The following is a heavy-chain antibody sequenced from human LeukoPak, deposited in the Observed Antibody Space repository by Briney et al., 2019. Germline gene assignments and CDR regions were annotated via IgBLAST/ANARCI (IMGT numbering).Heavy chain of an antibody. D-gene: IGHD3-10*01. Sequence: GGSLRLSCAASGFTFCSYAMSWVRQAPGKGPEWVSGIRGSGGSTYYADSVKGRFTISSDNSKNTLYLQMNSLGAEDTAVYYCAKSAGSGTYLLDDWGQGTLVTVSS. CDR1: GFTFCSYA. V-gene: IGHV3-23*01. J-gene: IGHJ4*02. CDR3: AKSAGSGTYLLDD. CDR2: IRGSGGST.